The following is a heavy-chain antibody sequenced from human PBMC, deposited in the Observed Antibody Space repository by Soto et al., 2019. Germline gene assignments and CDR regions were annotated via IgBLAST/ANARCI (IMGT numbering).Heavy chain of an antibody. V-gene: IGHV3-23*01. CDR2: ISPNGDST. J-gene: IGHJ4*01. CDR1: GFTFNNYA. Sequence: PGGSLRLSCAASGFTFNNYAMNWVRQAPGRGLEWVSIISPNGDSTYYADSVKGRFTISRDNSQNTVFLQMNSLRAEDTAIYYCTTDSYSSIIVVRFDYWGHGTLVTVSS. D-gene: IGHD3-22*01. CDR3: TTDSYSSIIVVRFDY.